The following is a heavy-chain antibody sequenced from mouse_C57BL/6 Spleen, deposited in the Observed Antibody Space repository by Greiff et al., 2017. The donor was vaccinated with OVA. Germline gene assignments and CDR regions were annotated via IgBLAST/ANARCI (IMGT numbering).Heavy chain of an antibody. Sequence: EVKLQESGPVLARPGASVKMSCKTSGYTFTSYWMHWVKQRPGQGLEWIGAIYPGNSDTSYNQKFKGKAKLTAVTSASTAYMELSSLTNEDSAVYYCTRERELGFFDYWGQGTTLTVSS. CDR3: TRERELGFFDY. CDR2: IYPGNSDT. CDR1: GYTFTSYW. V-gene: IGHV1-5*01. D-gene: IGHD4-1*01. J-gene: IGHJ2*01.